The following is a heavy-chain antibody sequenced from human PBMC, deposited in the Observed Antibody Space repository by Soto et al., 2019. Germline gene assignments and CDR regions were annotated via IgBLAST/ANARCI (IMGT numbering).Heavy chain of an antibody. D-gene: IGHD4-17*01. CDR3: GGQDYGAKGYYFEN. CDR1: GGSFSGYY. J-gene: IGHJ4*02. V-gene: IGHV4-34*01. Sequence: PSETLSLTCAVYGGSFSGYYWSWIRQPPGKGLEWIGEINHSGSTNYNPSLKSRVTISIDTSKTQFSLKMNSVTAADTAVYFCGGQDYGAKGYYFENWGQGALVTVSS. CDR2: INHSGST.